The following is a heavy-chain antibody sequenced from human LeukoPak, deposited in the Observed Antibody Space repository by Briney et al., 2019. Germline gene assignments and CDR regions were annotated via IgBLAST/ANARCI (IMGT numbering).Heavy chain of an antibody. CDR2: INHSGST. V-gene: IGHV4-34*01. Sequence: SETLSLTCTVSGGSINGGAYYWSWIRQSPGKGLEWIGEINHSGSTNYNPSLKSRVTISLDTSKNQFSLKLSSVTAADTAVYYCARGSRWELPLDYWGQGTLVTVSS. CDR3: ARGSRWELPLDY. D-gene: IGHD1-26*01. CDR1: GGSINGGAYY. J-gene: IGHJ4*02.